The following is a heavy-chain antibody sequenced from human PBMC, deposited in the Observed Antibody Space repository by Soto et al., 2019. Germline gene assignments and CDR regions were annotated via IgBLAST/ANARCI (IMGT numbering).Heavy chain of an antibody. J-gene: IGHJ3*02. CDR3: ARGRYSSGNYVEAFDI. CDR2: IYSAGNT. V-gene: IGHV3-66*01. Sequence: EVQLVESGGGLVQPGGYLSLSCAASRFTVSSTYMTWVRQAPGKGLEWVSVIYSAGNTYSADSVKGRFTISRDSPKNTVYLQMNSLRAEDTAVYDCARGRYSSGNYVEAFDIWGLGTMVTVSS. CDR1: RFTVSSTY. D-gene: IGHD6-19*01.